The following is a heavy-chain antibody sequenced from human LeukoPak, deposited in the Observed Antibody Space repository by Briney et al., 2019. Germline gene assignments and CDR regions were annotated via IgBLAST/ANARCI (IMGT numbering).Heavy chain of an antibody. CDR3: ASGGLRYSGTY. V-gene: IGHV4-4*07. J-gene: IGHJ4*02. CDR2: IYTSGRT. Sequence: NPSETLSLTCTVSGGSISSYYWSWIRQPAGKGLEWIGRIYTSGRTTYNSSLKSRVTMSVDTSKNQFSLKLSHVTAADTAVYYCASGGLRYSGTYWGQGTLVTVSS. D-gene: IGHD1-26*01. CDR1: GGSISSYY.